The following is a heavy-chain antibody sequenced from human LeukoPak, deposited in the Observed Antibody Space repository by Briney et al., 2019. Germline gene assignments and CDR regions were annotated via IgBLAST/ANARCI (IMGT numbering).Heavy chain of an antibody. CDR1: GYSFTSYW. V-gene: IGHV5-51*01. CDR2: IYPGDSDT. CDR3: ARQVRYYYDSSGYYNDP. D-gene: IGHD3-22*01. Sequence: GESLKISCKGSGYSFTSYWIGWVRQMPGKGLEWMGIIYPGDSDTRYSPSFQGQVTISADKSISTAYPQWSSLKASDTAMYYCARQVRYYYDSSGYYNDPWGQGTLVTVSS. J-gene: IGHJ5*02.